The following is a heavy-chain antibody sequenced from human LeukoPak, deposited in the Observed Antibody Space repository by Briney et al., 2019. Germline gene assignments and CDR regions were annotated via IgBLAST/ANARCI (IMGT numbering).Heavy chain of an antibody. Sequence: PSETLSLTCAVYGGSFSGYYWSWIRQHPGKDLEWIGYIYYSGSTYYNPSLKSRVTISVDTSKNQFSLKLSSVTAADTAVYYCAREYDYVWGSYRYTYFDYWGQGTLVTVSS. CDR3: AREYDYVWGSYRYTYFDY. D-gene: IGHD3-16*02. CDR1: GGSFSGYY. CDR2: IYYSGST. J-gene: IGHJ4*02. V-gene: IGHV4-31*11.